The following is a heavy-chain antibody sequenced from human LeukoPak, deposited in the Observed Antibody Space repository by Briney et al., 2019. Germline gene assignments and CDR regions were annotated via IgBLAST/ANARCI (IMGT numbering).Heavy chain of an antibody. V-gene: IGHV1-2*02. CDR3: ARDLTANIDSSY. D-gene: IGHD4-11*01. Sequence: GASVKVSCKASGYTFTDNYMHWVRQTPGQGLEWIAWINPKTGDTAYAQRFQGRIAVTSDTSINTAYMDLSSLTSDDTAVFYCARDLTANIDSSYWGQGTVVTVSS. CDR2: INPKTGDT. CDR1: GYTFTDNY. J-gene: IGHJ4*02.